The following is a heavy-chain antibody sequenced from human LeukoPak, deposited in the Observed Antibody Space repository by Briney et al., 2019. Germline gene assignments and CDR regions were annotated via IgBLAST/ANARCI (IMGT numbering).Heavy chain of an antibody. J-gene: IGHJ6*03. D-gene: IGHD3-3*01. Sequence: SQTLSLTCAISGDSVSSNSAAWNWIRQSPSRGLEWLGRTYYRSKWYNDYAVSVKSRITINPDTSKNQFSLQLNSVTPEDTAVYYCARDLSDAGFLERSSLVGYMDVWGKGTTVTVSS. CDR3: ARDLSDAGFLERSSLVGYMDV. CDR1: GDSVSSNSAA. V-gene: IGHV6-1*01. CDR2: TYYRSKWYN.